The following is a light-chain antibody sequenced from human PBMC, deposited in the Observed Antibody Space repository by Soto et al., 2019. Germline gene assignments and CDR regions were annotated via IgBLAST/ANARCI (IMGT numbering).Light chain of an antibody. CDR2: AAS. CDR1: QSISSY. J-gene: IGKJ1*01. Sequence: DIQMTQSPSSLSASVGDRVTITCRASQSISSYLNWYQQKPGKAPKLQIYAASSLQSGVPSRFSGSRSGTDFTLAISSLQPEDFATYYCEQCYSTPRTFGQGTKVEIK. CDR3: EQCYSTPRT. V-gene: IGKV1-39*01.